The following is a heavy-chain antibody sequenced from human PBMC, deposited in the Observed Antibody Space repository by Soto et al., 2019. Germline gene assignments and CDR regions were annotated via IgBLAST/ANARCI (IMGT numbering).Heavy chain of an antibody. CDR3: ARASPLGYCSGGSRYSLFDY. CDR2: ISAYNGNT. CDR1: GYTFTSYG. D-gene: IGHD2-15*01. Sequence: QVQLVQSGAEVKKPGASVKVSCKASGYTFTSYGISWVRQAPGQGLEWMGWISAYNGNTNYAQKLQGRVTMTTDTSTSTAYMELRSLRSDDTAVYYCARASPLGYCSGGSRYSLFDYWGQGTLVTVSS. J-gene: IGHJ4*02. V-gene: IGHV1-18*01.